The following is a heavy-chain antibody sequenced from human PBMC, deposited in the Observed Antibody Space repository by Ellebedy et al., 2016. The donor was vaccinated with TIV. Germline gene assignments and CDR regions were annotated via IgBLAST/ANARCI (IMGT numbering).Heavy chain of an antibody. J-gene: IGHJ4*02. CDR1: GGTFSSYA. V-gene: IGHV1-69*06. D-gene: IGHD2-2*01. Sequence: SVKVSCXASGGTFSSYAISWVRQAPGQGLEWMGGIIPIFGTANYAQKFQGRVTITADKSTSTAYMELSSLRSEDTAVYYCARWIYCSSTSCPNEDGDYWGQGTLVTVSS. CDR3: ARWIYCSSTSCPNEDGDY. CDR2: IIPIFGTA.